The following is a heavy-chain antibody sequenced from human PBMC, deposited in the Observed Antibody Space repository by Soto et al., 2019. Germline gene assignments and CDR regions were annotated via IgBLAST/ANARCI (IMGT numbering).Heavy chain of an antibody. D-gene: IGHD3-9*01. CDR3: ARDTPGFDWSGHYYFDY. CDR1: GYTFTSYY. Sequence: ASVKVSCKASGYTFTSYYMHWVRQAPGQGLEWMGIINPSGGSTSYAQKFQGRVTMTRDTSTSTVYMELSSLRSEETAVYYCARDTPGFDWSGHYYFDYWGQGTLVTVSS. J-gene: IGHJ4*02. CDR2: INPSGGST. V-gene: IGHV1-46*03.